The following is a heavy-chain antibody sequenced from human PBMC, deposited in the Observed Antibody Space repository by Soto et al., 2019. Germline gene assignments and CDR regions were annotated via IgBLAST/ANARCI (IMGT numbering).Heavy chain of an antibody. D-gene: IGHD5-12*01. J-gene: IGHJ6*02. CDR1: GFTFSSYA. CDR3: AKGGLGYSGYDFPYYYYGMDV. CDR2: ISGSGGST. Sequence: GGSLRLSCAASGFTFSSYAMSWVRQAPGKGLEWVSAISGSGGSTYYADSVKGRFTISRDNSKNTLYLQMNSLRAEDTAVYYCAKGGLGYSGYDFPYYYYGMDVWGQGTTVTVSS. V-gene: IGHV3-23*01.